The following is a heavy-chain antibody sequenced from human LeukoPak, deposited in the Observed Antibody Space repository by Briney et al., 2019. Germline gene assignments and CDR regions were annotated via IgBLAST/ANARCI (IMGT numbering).Heavy chain of an antibody. CDR1: GYTFTTYG. CDR2: ISAYNGNT. V-gene: IGHV1-18*01. CDR3: ARGGGYCSSTSCYTGIIRGWFDP. D-gene: IGHD2-2*02. J-gene: IGHJ5*02. Sequence: ASVKVSCKASGYTFTTYGISWVRQAPGQGLEWMGWISAYNGNTNYAQKLQGRVTMTTDTSTSTVYMELRSLRSDDTAVYYCARGGGYCSSTSCYTGIIRGWFDPWGQGTLVTVSS.